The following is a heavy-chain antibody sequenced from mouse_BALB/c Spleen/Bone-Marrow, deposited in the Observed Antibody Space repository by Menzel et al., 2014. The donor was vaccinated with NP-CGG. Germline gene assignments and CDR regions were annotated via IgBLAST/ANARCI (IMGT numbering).Heavy chain of an antibody. J-gene: IGHJ4*01. CDR3: ARRPSFCGSSYGAMDY. Sequence: EVQLQESGPELVKPGASVKMSCKASGYTFTNYVMHWVKQKPGQGLEWIGYINPYNDGTKYNEKFKGKATLTSDKSSGTAYMELSSLTSEDSAVYYCARRPSFCGSSYGAMDYWGQGTSVTVSS. V-gene: IGHV1-14*01. CDR1: GYTFTNYV. CDR2: INPYNDGT. D-gene: IGHD1-1*01.